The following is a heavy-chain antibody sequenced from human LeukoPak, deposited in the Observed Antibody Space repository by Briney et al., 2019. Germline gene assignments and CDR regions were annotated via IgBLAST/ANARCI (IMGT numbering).Heavy chain of an antibody. V-gene: IGHV3-21*04. Sequence: GGSLRLSCAASGFSFTNYSMNWVRQAPGKGLEWVSSISSSSSYIYYADSAKGRFTISRDNSKNTLYLQMNSLRAEDTAVYYCARVYYYDSSGQNWFDPWGQGTLVTVSS. CDR1: GFSFTNYS. CDR3: ARVYYYDSSGQNWFDP. D-gene: IGHD3-22*01. CDR2: ISSSSSYI. J-gene: IGHJ5*02.